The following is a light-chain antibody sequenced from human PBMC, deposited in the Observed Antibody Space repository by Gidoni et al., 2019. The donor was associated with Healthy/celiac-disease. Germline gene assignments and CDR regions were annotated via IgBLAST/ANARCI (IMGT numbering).Light chain of an antibody. CDR2: WAS. J-gene: IGKJ4*01. CDR1: QSVLYSSNNKNY. V-gene: IGKV4-1*01. CDR3: QQYYSTPLT. Sequence: DIVMTQSPDSPAVSLGERATINCKSRQSVLYSSNNKNYLAWYQQKPGQPPKLLIYWASTRESGVPDRFSGSGSGTDFTLTISSLQAEDVAVYYCQQYYSTPLTFXGGTKVEIK.